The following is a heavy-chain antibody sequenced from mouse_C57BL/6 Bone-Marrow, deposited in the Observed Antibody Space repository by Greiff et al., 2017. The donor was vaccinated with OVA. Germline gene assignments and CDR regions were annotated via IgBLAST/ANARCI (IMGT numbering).Heavy chain of an antibody. V-gene: IGHV1-69*01. CDR2: IDPSDSYT. D-gene: IGHD1-1*01. J-gene: IGHJ3*01. CDR1: GYTFTSYW. CDR3: ARLGYYGSSYPFAY. Sequence: QVQLQQPGAELVMPGASVKLSCKASGYTFTSYWMHWVKQRPGQGLEWIGVIDPSDSYTNYNQKFKGKSTLTVDKSSSTAYMQLSSLTSEDSAVYYCARLGYYGSSYPFAYWGQGTLVTVSA.